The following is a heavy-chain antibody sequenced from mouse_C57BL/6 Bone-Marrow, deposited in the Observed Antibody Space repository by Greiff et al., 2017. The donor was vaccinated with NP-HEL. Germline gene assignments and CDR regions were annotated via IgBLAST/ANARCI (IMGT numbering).Heavy chain of an antibody. Sequence: QVQLKESGPELVKPGASVKISCKASGYAFSSSWMNWVKQRPGKGLEWIGRIYPGDGDTNYNGKFKGKATLTADKSSSTAYMQLSSLTSEDSAVYFCARKRDYYGSPFDYWGQGTTLTVSS. D-gene: IGHD1-1*01. CDR1: GYAFSSSW. CDR2: IYPGDGDT. CDR3: ARKRDYYGSPFDY. V-gene: IGHV1-82*01. J-gene: IGHJ2*01.